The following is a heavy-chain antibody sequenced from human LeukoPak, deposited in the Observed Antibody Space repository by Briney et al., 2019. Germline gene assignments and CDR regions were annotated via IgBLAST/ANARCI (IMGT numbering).Heavy chain of an antibody. CDR1: GGSISSYY. D-gene: IGHD3-22*01. CDR3: ARRGSGSVYFDY. J-gene: IGHJ4*02. V-gene: IGHV4-59*01. CDR2: IYYSGST. Sequence: SETLSLTCTVSGGSISSYYWSRIRQPPGKGLEWIGYIYYSGSTNYNPSLKSRVTISVDTSKNQFSLKLSSVTAADTAVYYCARRGSGSVYFDYWGQGTLVTVSS.